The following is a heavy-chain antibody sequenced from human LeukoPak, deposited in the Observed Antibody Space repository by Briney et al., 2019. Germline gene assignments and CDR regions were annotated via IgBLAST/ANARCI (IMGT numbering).Heavy chain of an antibody. CDR2: ISGSGGST. J-gene: IGHJ4*02. V-gene: IGHV3-23*01. Sequence: GGSLRLSCAASGFTFSSYAMSWVRQAPGKGLEWVSAISGSGGSTYYADSVKGRFTISRDNSKNTLYLQMSSLRAEDTAVYYCAKAPWYQLLWLYYFEYWGQGTLVTVSS. CDR1: GFTFSSYA. D-gene: IGHD2-2*01. CDR3: AKAPWYQLLWLYYFEY.